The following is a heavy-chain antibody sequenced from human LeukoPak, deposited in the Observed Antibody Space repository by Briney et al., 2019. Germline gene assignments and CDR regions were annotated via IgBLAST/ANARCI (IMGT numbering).Heavy chain of an antibody. V-gene: IGHV3-49*04. CDR2: IRSKTYGGTT. D-gene: IGHD3-22*01. J-gene: IGHJ4*02. CDR1: GFTFGYFA. CDR3: TRARATYYYDSSGYM. Sequence: GGSLRLSCTASGFTFGYFAMSWVRQAPGKGLDWVGFIRSKTYGGTTEYAASVRGRFTISRDDSKSVAYLHMNNLKTEDTAVYYCTRARATYYYDSSGYMGGQGTLVTVSS.